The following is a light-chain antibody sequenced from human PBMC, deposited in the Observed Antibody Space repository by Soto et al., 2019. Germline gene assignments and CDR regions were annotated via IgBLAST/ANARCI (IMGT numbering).Light chain of an antibody. CDR3: QQNFSIPIT. Sequence: DIQVSQSPSSLSASVGDRVTITCRASQSISTYLNWYHQKPGKAPDLLIYAASSLKSGVPSRFSGSGSGTHFTLTITGLQPADFATYYCQQNFSIPITFAQGTRLAI. V-gene: IGKV1-39*01. CDR1: QSISTY. J-gene: IGKJ5*01. CDR2: AAS.